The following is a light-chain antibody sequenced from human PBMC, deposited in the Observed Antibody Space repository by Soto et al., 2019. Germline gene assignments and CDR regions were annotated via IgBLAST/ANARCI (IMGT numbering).Light chain of an antibody. CDR3: QQYGTLPPT. Sequence: EIVLTQSPGTLSLSPGERATLSCRASQTVTNTYVAWYQQKSGQAPKFLIYGASNRATGIPDRFSGSGSGTDFTLTISRLAPEDFAVYYCQQYGTLPPTFGGGTKVEI. J-gene: IGKJ4*01. CDR2: GAS. V-gene: IGKV3-20*01. CDR1: QTVTNTY.